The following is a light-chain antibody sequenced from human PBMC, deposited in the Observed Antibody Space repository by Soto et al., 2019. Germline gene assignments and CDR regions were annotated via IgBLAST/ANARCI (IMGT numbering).Light chain of an antibody. Sequence: ITQSPLSVPVTPGEPASTTCRASQSISSWLAWYQQKPGKAPKLLIYDASSLESGVPSRFSGSGSGTEFTLTISSLQPDDFATYYCQQYKSYSRTFGQGTKVDIK. CDR3: QQYKSYSRT. J-gene: IGKJ1*01. CDR1: QSISSW. V-gene: IGKV1-5*01. CDR2: DAS.